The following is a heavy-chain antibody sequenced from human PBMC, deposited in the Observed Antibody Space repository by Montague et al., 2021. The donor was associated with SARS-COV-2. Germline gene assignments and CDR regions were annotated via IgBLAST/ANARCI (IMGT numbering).Heavy chain of an antibody. D-gene: IGHD3-16*01. Sequence: SETLSLTCSVSGGSFDSDNFFWGWIRQPPGKRLEWIGVISNGGRTFDNPSLKSRVTISVNTSRYQLSLNVKSVTAADTAVYYCARHRRYDSVTYYPDFWGQGILVTVSS. CDR1: GGSFDSDNFF. CDR3: ARHRRYDSVTYYPDF. J-gene: IGHJ4*02. CDR2: ISNGGRT. V-gene: IGHV4-39*01.